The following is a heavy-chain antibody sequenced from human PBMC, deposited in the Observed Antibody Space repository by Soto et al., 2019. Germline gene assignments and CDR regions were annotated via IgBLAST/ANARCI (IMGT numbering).Heavy chain of an antibody. CDR3: TRGSNSSSGETKGHDY. CDR2: LNSDGSST. Sequence: GGSLRLSCAASGFTFSGYWMHWVRQTPGKGLVWVSRLNSDGSSTSNADSVKGRFTISRDNAKNTLFLQMNSLRAEDTAVYYCTRGSNSSSGETKGHDYWGQGPLVIVSS. J-gene: IGHJ4*02. V-gene: IGHV3-74*01. CDR1: GFTFSGYW. D-gene: IGHD6-6*01.